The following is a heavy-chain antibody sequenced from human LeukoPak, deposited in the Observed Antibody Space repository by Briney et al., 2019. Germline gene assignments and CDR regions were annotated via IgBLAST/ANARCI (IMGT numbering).Heavy chain of an antibody. CDR3: ARTPSYLSGSYQTAEFDP. D-gene: IGHD1-26*01. CDR1: GYTFTGYY. Sequence: ASVKVSCKASGYTFTGYYMHWVRQAPGQGLEWMGRINPNSGGTNYAQKFQGRVTMTRDTSISTAYMELGSLRSEDTAVYYCARTPSYLSGSYQTAEFDPWGQGTLVTVSS. CDR2: INPNSGGT. J-gene: IGHJ5*02. V-gene: IGHV1-2*06.